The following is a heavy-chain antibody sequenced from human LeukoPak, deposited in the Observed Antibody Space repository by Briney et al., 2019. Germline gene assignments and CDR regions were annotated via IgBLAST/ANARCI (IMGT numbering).Heavy chain of an antibody. CDR2: IYYSGST. V-gene: IGHV4-59*01. CDR3: ARDVVAANYYYYYMDV. CDR1: GGSFSGYY. Sequence: PSETLSLTCAVYGGSFSGYYWSWIRQPPGRGLEWIGYIYYSGSTNYNPSLKSRVTISVDTSKNQFSLKLSSVTAADTAVYYCARDVVAANYYYYYMDVRGKGTTVTVSS. D-gene: IGHD2-15*01. J-gene: IGHJ6*03.